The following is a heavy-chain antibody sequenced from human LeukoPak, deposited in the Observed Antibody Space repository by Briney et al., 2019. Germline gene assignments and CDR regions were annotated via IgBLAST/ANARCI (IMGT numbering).Heavy chain of an antibody. CDR3: AREGIPGSHFDY. Sequence: SETLSLTCTVSGGSVSSGSYYWGWIRQPPGKGLEWIGYIYYSGSTNYNPSLKSRVTISVDTSKNQFSLKLSSVTAADTAVYYCAREGIPGSHFDYWGQGTLVTVSS. D-gene: IGHD3-10*01. CDR1: GGSVSSGSYY. CDR2: IYYSGST. J-gene: IGHJ4*02. V-gene: IGHV4-61*01.